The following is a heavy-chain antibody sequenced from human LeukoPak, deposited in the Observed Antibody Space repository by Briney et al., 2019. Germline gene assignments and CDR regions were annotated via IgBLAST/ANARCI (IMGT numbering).Heavy chain of an antibody. Sequence: GRSLRLSCAASGFTFSSYGMHWVRQAPGKGLEWVAVISYDGSNKYYADSVKGRFTISRDNSKNTLYLQMNSLRAEDTAVYYCAKDLLLSYYDSSGYDNWFAPWGQGTLVTVSS. CDR3: AKDLLLSYYDSSGYDNWFAP. J-gene: IGHJ5*02. CDR2: ISYDGSNK. CDR1: GFTFSSYG. D-gene: IGHD3-22*01. V-gene: IGHV3-30*18.